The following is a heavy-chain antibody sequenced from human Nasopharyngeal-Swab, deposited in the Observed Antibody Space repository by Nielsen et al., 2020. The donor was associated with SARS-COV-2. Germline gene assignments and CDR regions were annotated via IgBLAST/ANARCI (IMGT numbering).Heavy chain of an antibody. J-gene: IGHJ5*02. CDR3: AKEGATGWFDP. V-gene: IGHV4-59*11. CDR2: ISHNSGT. CDR1: GVSITSQY. Sequence: SETLSLTCTVSGVSITSQYWSWIRQPPGKGLEWIGYISHNSGTSYNPSLKSRVTMFMDTSKNQFSLRLGSVTAADTAVYYCAKEGATGWFDPWGQGTLVTVSS.